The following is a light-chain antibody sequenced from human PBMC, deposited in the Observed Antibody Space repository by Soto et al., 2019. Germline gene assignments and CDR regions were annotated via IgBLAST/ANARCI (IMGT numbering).Light chain of an antibody. CDR2: DYT. Sequence: QSVLTQPASVSGSPGQSITISCTGTSSDVGSYNLVSWYQHHPGKAPKLIIYDYTKRPSGVSDRFSGSGSGNTASLTISGLQAEDETDYYCCPYLRDSTYVFGTGTNVT. V-gene: IGLV2-23*01. CDR3: CPYLRDSTYV. J-gene: IGLJ1*01. CDR1: SSDVGSYNL.